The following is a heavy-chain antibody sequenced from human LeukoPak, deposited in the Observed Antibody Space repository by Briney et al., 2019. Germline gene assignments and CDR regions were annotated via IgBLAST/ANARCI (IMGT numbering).Heavy chain of an antibody. J-gene: IGHJ6*03. CDR3: AKDVEQSYYYMDV. D-gene: IGHD1/OR15-1a*01. V-gene: IGHV3-30*02. CDR1: GFSFSSYG. CDR2: IRSDGSIE. Sequence: GGSLRLSCAASGFSFSSYGMHWVRQAPGKGLEWVAFIRSDGSIEYYADSVKGRFTISRDNAKNTLYLQMNSLRAEDAAVYYCAKDVEQSYYYMDVWGKGTTVTVSS.